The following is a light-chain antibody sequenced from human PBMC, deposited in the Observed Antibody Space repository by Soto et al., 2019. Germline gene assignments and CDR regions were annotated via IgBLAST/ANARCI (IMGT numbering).Light chain of an antibody. CDR1: SSDVGTYNL. J-gene: IGLJ3*02. CDR2: EVD. V-gene: IGLV2-14*02. CDR3: SSFTYTNSLEDWV. Sequence: QSVLTQPASVSGSPGQSITISCTGTSSDVGTYNLVSWYQQHPGRAPKLIIYEVDSRTSGISDRFSGSKSGNTASLTISGLQPEDEADYYCSSFTYTNSLEDWVFGGGTKVTV.